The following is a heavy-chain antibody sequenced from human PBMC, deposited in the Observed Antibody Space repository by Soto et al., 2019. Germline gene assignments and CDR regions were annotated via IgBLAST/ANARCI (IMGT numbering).Heavy chain of an antibody. CDR1: GGSISSGGYY. CDR3: AREVQRTTPGYSSSWSRFDP. Sequence: SETLSLTCTVSGGSISSGGYYWSWIRQHPGKGLEWIGYIYYSGSTYYNPSLKSRVTISVDTSKNQFSLKLSSVTAADTAVYYCAREVQRTTPGYSSSWSRFDPWGQGTLVTVSS. D-gene: IGHD6-13*01. CDR2: IYYSGST. J-gene: IGHJ5*02. V-gene: IGHV4-31*03.